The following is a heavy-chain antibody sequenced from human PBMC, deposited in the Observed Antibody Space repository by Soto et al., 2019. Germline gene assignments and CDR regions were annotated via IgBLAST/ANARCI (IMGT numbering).Heavy chain of an antibody. CDR1: GFTFSSYA. J-gene: IGHJ4*02. CDR3: AKDKAKWLRFAQTRSSQFYY. CDR2: ISGSGGST. Sequence: PGGSLRLSCAASGFTFSSYAMSWVRQAPGKGLEWVSAISGSGGSTYYADSVKGRFTISRDNSKNTLYLQMNSLRAEDTAVYYCAKDKAKWLRFAQTRSSQFYYCGQGSLVTVSS. V-gene: IGHV3-23*01. D-gene: IGHD5-12*01.